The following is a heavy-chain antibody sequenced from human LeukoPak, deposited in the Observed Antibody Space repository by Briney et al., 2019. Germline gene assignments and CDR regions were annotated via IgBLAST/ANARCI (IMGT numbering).Heavy chain of an antibody. V-gene: IGHV3-23*01. CDR1: GFIFNSYA. D-gene: IGHD6-13*01. Sequence: GGSLRLSCAASGFIFNSYAMSRVRQAPGKGLEWVSSVSASGGSTYHADSVKGRFTISRDNSKNTLHLQMNSLRADDTALYYCAKGALAAAGSGFDYWGQGTLVTVSS. CDR3: AKGALAAAGSGFDY. CDR2: VSASGGST. J-gene: IGHJ4*02.